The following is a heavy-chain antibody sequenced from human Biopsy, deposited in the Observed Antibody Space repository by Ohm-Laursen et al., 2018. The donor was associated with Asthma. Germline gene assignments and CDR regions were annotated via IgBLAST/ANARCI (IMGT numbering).Heavy chain of an antibody. CDR2: IFPDDSDT. Sequence: DSLKISCKTSGYIFTSYWIGWVRQMPGKGLEWMAIIFPDDSDTIYSPSFQGQVTISADKSISTVYLQWSSLKASDTAKYYCARLPYGSGSFFDFWGQGTQVTVAS. D-gene: IGHD3-10*01. V-gene: IGHV5-51*01. CDR3: ARLPYGSGSFFDF. J-gene: IGHJ4*02. CDR1: GYIFTSYW.